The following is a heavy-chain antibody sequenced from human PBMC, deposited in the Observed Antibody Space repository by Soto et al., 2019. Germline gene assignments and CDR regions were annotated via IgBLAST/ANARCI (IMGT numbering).Heavy chain of an antibody. CDR1: GGSISSYY. D-gene: IGHD6-13*01. CDR2: IYYSGST. CDR3: ARERIAAAGTRLIDY. J-gene: IGHJ4*02. Sequence: PSETLSLTCTVSGGSISSYYWSWIRQPPGKGLEWIGYIYYSGSTNYNPSLKSRVTISVDTSKNQFSLKLSSVTAADTAVYYCARERIAAAGTRLIDYWGQGTLVTVSS. V-gene: IGHV4-59*12.